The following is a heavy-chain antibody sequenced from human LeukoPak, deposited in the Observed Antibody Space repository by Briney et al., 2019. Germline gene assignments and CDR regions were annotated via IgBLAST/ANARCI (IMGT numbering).Heavy chain of an antibody. Sequence: GGSLRLSCAASGFSFNKASMNWVRQAPGKGLERVSSISSSSSYIYYADSVKGRFTISRDNAKNSLYLQMNSLRAEDTAVYYCARDLYGGSDAFDIWGQGTMVTVSS. CDR3: ARDLYGGSDAFDI. CDR2: ISSSSSYI. CDR1: GFSFNKAS. J-gene: IGHJ3*02. D-gene: IGHD3-16*01. V-gene: IGHV3-21*01.